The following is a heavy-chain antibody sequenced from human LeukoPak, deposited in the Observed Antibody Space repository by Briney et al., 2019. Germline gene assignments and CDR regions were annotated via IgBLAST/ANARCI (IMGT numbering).Heavy chain of an antibody. D-gene: IGHD6-19*01. CDR2: IIPIFGTA. CDR1: GGTFSNYA. CDR3: ARILSSSWYEYFHH. J-gene: IGHJ1*01. Sequence: SVKVSCKASGGTFSNYAISWVRQAPGQGVEWMGAIIPIFGTANYAQRFQGRVTITADESTSTAYTELSSLRSEDTAVYYCARILSSSWYEYFHHWGEGTLVTVSS. V-gene: IGHV1-69*01.